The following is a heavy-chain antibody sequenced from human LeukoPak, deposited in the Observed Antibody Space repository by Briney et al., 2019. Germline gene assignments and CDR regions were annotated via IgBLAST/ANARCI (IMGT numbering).Heavy chain of an antibody. D-gene: IGHD7-27*01. Sequence: GASVKVSCKAPGYTFTSCDINWVRQATGQGLEWMGWMSPKSGNTGYAQKFQGRVTMTSNTAISTAYMELSSLRSEDTAVYYCVRTPPNWGADYWGQGTLVTVSS. J-gene: IGHJ4*02. CDR1: GYTFTSCD. V-gene: IGHV1-8*01. CDR2: MSPKSGNT. CDR3: VRTPPNWGADY.